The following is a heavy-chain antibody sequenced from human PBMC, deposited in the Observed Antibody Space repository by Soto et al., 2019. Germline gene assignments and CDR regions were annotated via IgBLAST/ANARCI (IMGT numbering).Heavy chain of an antibody. J-gene: IGHJ4*02. CDR2: ISYDGSDK. Sequence: QVQLVESGGGVGQPGRSLRLSCAASGFTFSPYTMHWVRQTPGKGLEGVAYISYDGSDKNYADSVRGRFTISRDNSKNTVFLQMNSLRAEDTALYYCARGGGFCGADCYKGGIDYWGQGALVTVSS. V-gene: IGHV3-30-3*01. CDR1: GFTFSPYT. D-gene: IGHD2-21*02. CDR3: ARGGGFCGADCYKGGIDY.